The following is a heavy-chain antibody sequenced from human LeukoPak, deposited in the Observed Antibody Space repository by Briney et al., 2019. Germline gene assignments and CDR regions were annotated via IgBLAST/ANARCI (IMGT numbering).Heavy chain of an antibody. V-gene: IGHV1-2*02. Sequence: ASVKVSCKASGYTFTGYYMHWVRQAPGQGLEWMGWINPNSGGTNYAQKFQGRVTMTRDTSISTAYMELSRLRSDDTAVYHCARDGYGDYRKFDPWGQGTLVTVSS. D-gene: IGHD4-17*01. CDR1: GYTFTGYY. J-gene: IGHJ5*02. CDR2: INPNSGGT. CDR3: ARDGYGDYRKFDP.